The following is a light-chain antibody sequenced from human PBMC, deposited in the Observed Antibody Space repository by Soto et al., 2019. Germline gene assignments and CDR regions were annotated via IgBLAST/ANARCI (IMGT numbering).Light chain of an antibody. CDR1: QSISIR. CDR2: DAS. CDR3: QQYNSYALT. V-gene: IGKV1-5*01. J-gene: IGKJ4*02. Sequence: DIQMTQSPSTLSASVGDRGTITCRASQSISIRLAWYQQKPGKAPKILIYDASNLESGVTSRFSGSGSGTEFTVTISSLQADDFATSDCQQYNSYALTFGGGPKVEIK.